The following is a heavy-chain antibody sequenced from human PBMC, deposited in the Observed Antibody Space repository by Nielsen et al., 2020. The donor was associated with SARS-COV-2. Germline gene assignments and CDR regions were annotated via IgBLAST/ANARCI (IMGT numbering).Heavy chain of an antibody. V-gene: IGHV4-34*01. CDR1: GGSFSGYY. CDR2: INHSGST. D-gene: IGHD1-26*01. Sequence: SETLSLTCAVYGGSFSGYYWSWIRQPPGKGLEWIGEINHSGSTNYNPSLKSRVTISVDTSKNQFSLKLSSVTAEDTAVYYCAKDLGRPEIYYYYYGMDVWGQGTTVTVSS. J-gene: IGHJ6*02. CDR3: AKDLGRPEIYYYYYGMDV.